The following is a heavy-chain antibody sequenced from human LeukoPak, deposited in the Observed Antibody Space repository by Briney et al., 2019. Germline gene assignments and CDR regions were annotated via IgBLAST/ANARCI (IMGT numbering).Heavy chain of an antibody. D-gene: IGHD5-12*01. V-gene: IGHV3-7*04. CDR1: GFTFSTYW. J-gene: IGHJ4*02. CDR3: VRKGYSGYERPFDY. CDR2: INQNGSEK. Sequence: GESLKISCAASGFTFSTYWMSWVRQAPGKGLEWVANINQNGSEKYFVDSVKGRFTISRDNAKNSLFVQMNSLRAEDTAVYYCVRKGYSGYERPFDYWGQGIRVTVSS.